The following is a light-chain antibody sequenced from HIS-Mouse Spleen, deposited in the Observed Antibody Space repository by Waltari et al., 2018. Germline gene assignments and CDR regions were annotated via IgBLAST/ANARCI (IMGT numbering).Light chain of an antibody. J-gene: IGKJ2*01. Sequence: DIQMTQSPSTLPASVVDRVTITCRASQSLSSWLAWYQQKPWKAHKLLIYKASSLESGVPSRFSGSGSGTEFTLTISSLQPDDFATYYCQQYNSYSPGYTFGQGTKLEIK. CDR2: KAS. V-gene: IGKV1-5*03. CDR1: QSLSSW. CDR3: QQYNSYSPGYT.